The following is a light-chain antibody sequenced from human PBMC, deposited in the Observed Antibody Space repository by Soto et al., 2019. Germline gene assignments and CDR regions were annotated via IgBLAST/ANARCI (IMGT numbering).Light chain of an antibody. CDR3: QQYGSSGT. CDR2: GAS. J-gene: IGKJ1*01. Sequence: IVLPQSPGTLSLSPGERSTLSCRASQSVSNNYLAWYQQKPGQAPRLLIFGASIRDTGVPDRISGSGSWTDFTLTISRLEPEDFAVYYCQQYGSSGTFGQGTKVDIK. V-gene: IGKV3-20*01. CDR1: QSVSNNY.